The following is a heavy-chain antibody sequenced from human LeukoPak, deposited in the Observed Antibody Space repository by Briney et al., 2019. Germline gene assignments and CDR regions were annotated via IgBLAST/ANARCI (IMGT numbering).Heavy chain of an antibody. CDR1: GFTASSNL. V-gene: IGHV3-66*01. CDR3: ALGLVTHL. Sequence: GGSLSLSSAVSGFTASSNLIITVRQAPGKGLEWVSVIYSGGSTYYADSVKGRFTISGDNSKNTLYLQMNSLRVEDTAVYYCALGLVTHLGGRGALVTVSS. CDR2: IYSGGST. D-gene: IGHD3-9*01. J-gene: IGHJ1*01.